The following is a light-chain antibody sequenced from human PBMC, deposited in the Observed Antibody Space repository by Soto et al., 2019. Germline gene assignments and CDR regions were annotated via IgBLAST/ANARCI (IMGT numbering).Light chain of an antibody. CDR2: GAS. J-gene: IGKJ4*01. CDR1: QSVRSN. V-gene: IGKV3-15*01. CDR3: KQYHSWPLT. Sequence: ETVMTQSPATLSVSPGDRVTLSCRASQSVRSNPAWYQQKPGQTPRLLFYGASTRATGIPARFSGSGYGTEFTLTISSLQSEDFAVYYCKQYHSWPLTFGGGTKV.